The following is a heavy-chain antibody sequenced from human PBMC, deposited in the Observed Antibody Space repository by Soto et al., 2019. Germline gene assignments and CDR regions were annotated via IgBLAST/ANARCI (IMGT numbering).Heavy chain of an antibody. CDR3: ARETVGTIDR. Sequence: QVQLQESGPGLVKPSQTLSLTCTVSGGSISSVGYYWSWIRQHPGKGLEWIGYIYNSGSTHYNPSLKSRITTSVDTSKNQFSLKLSSVTVADTAVYFCARETVGTIDRWGQGTLVTVSS. CDR2: IYNSGST. CDR1: GGSISSVGYY. V-gene: IGHV4-31*03. J-gene: IGHJ5*02. D-gene: IGHD5-12*01.